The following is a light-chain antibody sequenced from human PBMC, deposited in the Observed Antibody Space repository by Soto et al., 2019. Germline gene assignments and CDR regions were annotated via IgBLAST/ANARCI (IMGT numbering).Light chain of an antibody. J-gene: IGLJ1*01. CDR2: GVT. V-gene: IGLV2-14*01. CDR1: SSDVGGYNY. Sequence: QSVLTQPASVSGSPGQSITISCTGTSSDVGGYNYVSWYQQHPGIAPKLLIYGVTNRPSGVSTRFYGSKSGNTASLTISGLQAEDEADYHCSSYTSASTLLYLFGTGTKVTVL. CDR3: SSYTSASTLLYL.